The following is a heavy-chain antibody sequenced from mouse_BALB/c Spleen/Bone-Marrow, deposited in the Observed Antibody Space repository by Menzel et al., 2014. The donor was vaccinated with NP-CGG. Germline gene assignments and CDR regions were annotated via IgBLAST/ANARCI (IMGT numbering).Heavy chain of an antibody. CDR2: ISTYSGNT. J-gene: IGHJ1*01. CDR1: GYAFTEYS. D-gene: IGHD1-1*01. Sequence: QVHVKQSGPELVRPGVSVKISCKGSGYAFTEYSIHWVKQSHAKSLEWIGVISTYSGNTNFNQIFKGKATMTVDKSSSTAYMELARLTSEDSANYYCTRGGSGHWYFDVWGAGTTVTVSS. CDR3: TRGGSGHWYFDV. V-gene: IGHV1-67*01.